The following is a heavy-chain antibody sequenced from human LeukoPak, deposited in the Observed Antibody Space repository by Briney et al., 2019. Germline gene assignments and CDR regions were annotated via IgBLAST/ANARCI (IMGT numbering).Heavy chain of an antibody. CDR2: IRYDGSNK. J-gene: IGHJ6*02. D-gene: IGHD3-10*01. Sequence: GGPLRLSCAASGFTFSSYGMHWVRQAPGKGLEWVAFIRYDGSNKYYADSVKGRFTISRDNSKNTLYLQMNSLRAEDTAGYYCAKDSVERFGELFSYYYYGMDVWGQGTTVTVSS. CDR3: AKDSVERFGELFSYYYYGMDV. CDR1: GFTFSSYG. V-gene: IGHV3-30*02.